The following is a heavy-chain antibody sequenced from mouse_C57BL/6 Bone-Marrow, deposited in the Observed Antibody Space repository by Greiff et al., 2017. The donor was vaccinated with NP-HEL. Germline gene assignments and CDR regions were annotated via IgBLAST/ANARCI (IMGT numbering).Heavy chain of an antibody. CDR1: GFSLISYA. CDR3: AIVDYDDYFDY. D-gene: IGHD2-4*01. V-gene: IGHV2-9-1*01. J-gene: IGHJ2*01. CDR2: IRTGGGT. Sequence: QVQLKESGPGLVAPSQSLSITCTVSGFSLISYAISWVRQHPGKGLEWLGVIRTGGGTNYNSALKSRLSISEDNSKSQVFLKMNSLQAGNTARYYCAIVDYDDYFDYWGQGTTLTVSS.